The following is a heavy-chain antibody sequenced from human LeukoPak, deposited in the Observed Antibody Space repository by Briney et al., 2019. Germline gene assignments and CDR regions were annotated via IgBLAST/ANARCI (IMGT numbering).Heavy chain of an antibody. CDR1: GFTFSSYW. V-gene: IGHV3-7*01. CDR3: ARDLQGSYYYGMDV. J-gene: IGHJ6*02. D-gene: IGHD2-15*01. CDR2: IKQDGSEK. Sequence: GGSLRLSCAASGFTFSSYWISWVRQAPGKGLEWVANIKQDGSEKYYVDSVKGRFTISRDNAKNSLYLQMNSLRAEDTAVYYCARDLQGSYYYGMDVWGQGTTVIVSS.